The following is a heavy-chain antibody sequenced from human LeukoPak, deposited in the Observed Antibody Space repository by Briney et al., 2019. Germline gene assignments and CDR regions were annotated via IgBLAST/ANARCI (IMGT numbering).Heavy chain of an antibody. J-gene: IGHJ4*02. CDR3: ARYYYDSSGYYDY. CDR1: GFTFDDYG. V-gene: IGHV3-20*04. CDR2: INWNGGST. Sequence: GGSLRLSCAASGFTFDDYGMSWVRQAPGKGLEWVSDINWNGGSTDYADSVKGRFTISRDNAKNSLYLQMNSLRAEDTALYYCARYYYDSSGYYDYWGQGTLVTVSS. D-gene: IGHD3-22*01.